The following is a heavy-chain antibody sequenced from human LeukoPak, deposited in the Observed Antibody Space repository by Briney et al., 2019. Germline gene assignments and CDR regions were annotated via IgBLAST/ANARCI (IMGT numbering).Heavy chain of an antibody. Sequence: SETLSLTCSVSGGSISSYYWSWIRQPAGKGLEWIGRIYSSGTITYNPSLKSRVSMSLDTSKNQLSLKLSSVTAADTAVYYCARVHYYDNSGYWFFDYWGQGTLVTVSS. CDR1: GGSISSYY. D-gene: IGHD3-22*01. CDR3: ARVHYYDNSGYWFFDY. V-gene: IGHV4-4*07. J-gene: IGHJ4*02. CDR2: IYSSGTI.